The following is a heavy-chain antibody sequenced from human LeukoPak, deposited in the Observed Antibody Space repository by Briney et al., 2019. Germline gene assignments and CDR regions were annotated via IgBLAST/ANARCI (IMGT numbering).Heavy chain of an antibody. CDR2: IYHSGST. D-gene: IGHD2-15*01. Sequence: SETLSLTCTVSGGSISSGTYYWGWIRQPPGKGLEWIGSIYHSGSTYYNPSLKSRVTISVDTSKNQFSLKLSSVTAADTAVYYCARLGATRVPDYWGQGTLVTVSS. V-gene: IGHV4-39*01. CDR3: ARLGATRVPDY. CDR1: GGSISSGTYY. J-gene: IGHJ4*02.